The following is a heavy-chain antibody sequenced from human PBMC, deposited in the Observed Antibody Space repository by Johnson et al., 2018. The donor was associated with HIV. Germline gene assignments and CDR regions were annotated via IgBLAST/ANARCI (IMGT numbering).Heavy chain of an antibody. J-gene: IGHJ3*02. D-gene: IGHD3-10*01. CDR1: GFTFSSYW. Sequence: VQLVESGGGLVQPGGSLRLSCAASGFTFSSYWMNWVRQAPGKGLEWVANIKQAGSEKYYVDSVKGRFTISRDNAKNSLYLQMNSLRAEDTAVYYWARDTPGGQSWFRENKYAFDIWGQGTMVTVSS. CDR2: IKQAGSEK. CDR3: ARDTPGGQSWFRENKYAFDI. V-gene: IGHV3-7*05.